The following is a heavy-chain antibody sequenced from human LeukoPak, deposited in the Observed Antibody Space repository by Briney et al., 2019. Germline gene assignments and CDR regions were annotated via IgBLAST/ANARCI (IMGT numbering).Heavy chain of an antibody. D-gene: IGHD7-27*01. V-gene: IGHV5-51*01. CDR2: IYPGDSDT. J-gene: IGHJ3*02. CDR3: AKHKMPGDPGDAFYI. Sequence: GESLKISCKGSGYSFTSYWIGWVRQMPGKGLEWMGIIYPGDSDTRYSPSFQGQVTISADKSISTAYLQWSSLKASDTATYYCAKHKMPGDPGDAFYIWGQGTMVTVSS. CDR1: GYSFTSYW.